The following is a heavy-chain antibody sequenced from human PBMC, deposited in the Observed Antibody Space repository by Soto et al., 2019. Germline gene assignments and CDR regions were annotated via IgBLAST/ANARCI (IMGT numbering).Heavy chain of an antibody. D-gene: IGHD3-22*01. CDR2: ISYGGGTT. Sequence: WGSLRLSCAASGFTFSSYAMSWVRQAPGRGLEWVSAISYGGGTTYYADSVKGRFTISRDNSKNTLYLQMNSLRAEDTAVYYCAKNPGYYYDSTGYHFDYWGQGTLVTVSS. CDR1: GFTFSSYA. V-gene: IGHV3-23*01. J-gene: IGHJ4*02. CDR3: AKNPGYYYDSTGYHFDY.